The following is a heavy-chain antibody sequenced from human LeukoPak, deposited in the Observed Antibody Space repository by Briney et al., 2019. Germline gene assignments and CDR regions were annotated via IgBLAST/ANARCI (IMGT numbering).Heavy chain of an antibody. V-gene: IGHV4-59*01. CDR2: IYYSGST. J-gene: IGHJ6*03. CDR1: GGSISSYY. D-gene: IGHD3-10*01. CDR3: ARGVRPYYYYYYMDV. Sequence: SETLSFTCTVSGGSISSYYWSWIRQPPGKGLEWIGYIYYSGSTNYNPSLKSRVTISVDTSKNQFSLKLSSVTAADTAVYYCARGVRPYYYYYYMDVWGKGTTVTVSS.